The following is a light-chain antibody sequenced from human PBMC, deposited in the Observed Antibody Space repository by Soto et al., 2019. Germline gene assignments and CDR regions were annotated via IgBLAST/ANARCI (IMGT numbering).Light chain of an antibody. Sequence: EIVLTQSPGTLSLSPGERATLSCRASQSVSNNYLAWYQQKPGQAPRLLIYGASSRATGIPDRFSGSGSGTDFTLTISRLEAEDFAVYYCQQYNNWPPITFGQGTRLEIK. CDR2: GAS. J-gene: IGKJ5*01. V-gene: IGKV3-20*01. CDR3: QQYNNWPPIT. CDR1: QSVSNNY.